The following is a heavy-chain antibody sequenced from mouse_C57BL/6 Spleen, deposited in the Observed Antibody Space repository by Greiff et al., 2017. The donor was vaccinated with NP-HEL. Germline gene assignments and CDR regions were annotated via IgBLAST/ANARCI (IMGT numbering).Heavy chain of an antibody. V-gene: IGHV14-4*01. Sequence: VQLQQSGAELVRPGASVKLSCTASGFNIKDDYMHWVKQRPEQGLEWIGWIDPENSDTEYASKFQGKATITADTSSNTAYLQLSSLTSEDTAVYYCTTFPGGFAYWGQGTLVTVSA. CDR1: GFNIKDDY. J-gene: IGHJ3*01. CDR2: IDPENSDT. CDR3: TTFPGGFAY.